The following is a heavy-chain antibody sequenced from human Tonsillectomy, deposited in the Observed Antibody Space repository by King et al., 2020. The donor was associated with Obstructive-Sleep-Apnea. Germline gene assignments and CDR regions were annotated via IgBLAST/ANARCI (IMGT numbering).Heavy chain of an antibody. V-gene: IGHV3-66*01. CDR3: AREQQAFDY. CDR2: LYSGGRQ. CDR1: GFTVSTNY. D-gene: IGHD6-13*01. Sequence: VQLVESGGGLVQPGGSLRLSCAASGFTVSTNYMSWVRQAPGKGLEWFSVLYSGGRQYYADSVKGRLTISRDNSKNTLYLQMNSLRAEDTAVYYCAREQQAFDYWGQGTLVTVSS. J-gene: IGHJ4*02.